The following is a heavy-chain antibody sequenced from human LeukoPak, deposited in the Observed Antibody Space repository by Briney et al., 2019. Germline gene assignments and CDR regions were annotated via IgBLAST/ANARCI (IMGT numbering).Heavy chain of an antibody. CDR1: GGSISSSSYY. D-gene: IGHD3-3*01. Sequence: SETLSLTCAVSGGSISSSSYYWGWIRQPPGKGLDWIGSIYYSGSTYYNPSLKSRVTISVDTSKNQFSLKLSSVTAADTALYYCARRFLTIDNWFDPWGQGTLVTVSS. CDR2: IYYSGST. CDR3: ARRFLTIDNWFDP. V-gene: IGHV4-39*01. J-gene: IGHJ5*02.